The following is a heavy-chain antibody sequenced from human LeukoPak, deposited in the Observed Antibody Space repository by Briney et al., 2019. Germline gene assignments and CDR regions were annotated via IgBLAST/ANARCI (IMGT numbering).Heavy chain of an antibody. Sequence: ASVKVSCKASGGTFSSYAISWVRQAPGQGLEWKGGIIPIFGTANYAQKFQGRVTITTDESTSTAYMELSSLRSEDTAVYYCAREYDRDAFDIWGQGTMVTVSS. CDR2: IIPIFGTA. J-gene: IGHJ3*02. V-gene: IGHV1-69*05. CDR3: AREYDRDAFDI. D-gene: IGHD3-22*01. CDR1: GGTFSSYA.